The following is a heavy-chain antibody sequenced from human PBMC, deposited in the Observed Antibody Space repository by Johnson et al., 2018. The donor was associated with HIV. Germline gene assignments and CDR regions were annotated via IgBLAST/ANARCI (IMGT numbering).Heavy chain of an antibody. V-gene: IGHV3-20*04. Sequence: VQLVESGGGLIQPGGSLRLSCAASGFTVSSNYMSWVRQAPGKGLEWVSGINWNGGSTGYADSVKGRFTISRDNAKNSLYLQMNSLRAEDTALYYCARAHPFYGGNSEGAFDIWGQGTMVTVSS. CDR1: GFTVSSNY. CDR2: INWNGGST. D-gene: IGHD4-23*01. J-gene: IGHJ3*02. CDR3: ARAHPFYGGNSEGAFDI.